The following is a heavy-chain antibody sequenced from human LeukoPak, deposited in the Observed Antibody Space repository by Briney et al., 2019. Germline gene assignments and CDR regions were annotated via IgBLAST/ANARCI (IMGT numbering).Heavy chain of an antibody. J-gene: IGHJ4*02. CDR3: ARGVVPAAWLDY. Sequence: PSQTLSLTCTVSGGSISSGSYYWSWIRQPAGKGLEWIGRIYTSGSTNYNPSLKSRVTISVDTSKNQFSLKLSSVTAADTAVYYRARGVVPAAWLDYWGQGTLVTVSS. CDR1: GGSISSGSYY. D-gene: IGHD2-2*01. V-gene: IGHV4-61*02. CDR2: IYTSGST.